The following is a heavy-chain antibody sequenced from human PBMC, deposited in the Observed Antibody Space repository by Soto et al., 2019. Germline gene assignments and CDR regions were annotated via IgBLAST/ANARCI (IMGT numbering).Heavy chain of an antibody. J-gene: IGHJ5*02. Sequence: ASVKVSCKASGYTFTSYDINWVRQATGQGLEYLGWMNPNSGNTGYVQKFQGRVTMTRDTSISTAYMELSSLRSEDTAVYFCARGVKYGAYSRWFDPWGQGTLATVSS. CDR3: ARGVKYGAYSRWFDP. V-gene: IGHV1-8*01. CDR1: GYTFTSYD. D-gene: IGHD4-17*01. CDR2: MNPNSGNT.